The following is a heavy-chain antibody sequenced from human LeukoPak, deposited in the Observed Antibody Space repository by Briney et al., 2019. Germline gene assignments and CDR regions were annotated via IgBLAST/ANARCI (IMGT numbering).Heavy chain of an antibody. V-gene: IGHV3-48*01. J-gene: IGHJ5*01. CDR2: FRVGSNTK. D-gene: IGHD2-15*01. CDR1: GFTFSDYA. Sequence: GGPLRLSYAASGFTFSDYAVNWLRQAPGRGVGWVLYFRVGSNTKYYGDSVNGRFTISCDDAKISLYLQISSLGAEATFVYFFARDIAHCSGGICYNIRFDSWGQGTLVTVSS. CDR3: ARDIAHCSGGICYNIRFDS.